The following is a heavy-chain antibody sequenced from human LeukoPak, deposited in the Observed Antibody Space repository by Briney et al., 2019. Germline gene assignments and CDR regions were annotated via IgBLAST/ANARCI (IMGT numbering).Heavy chain of an antibody. CDR2: IIPILGIA. V-gene: IGHV1-69*04. J-gene: IGHJ4*02. Sequence: SVKVSCKASLGTFSSYAISWVRQAPGQGLEWMGRIIPILGIANYAQKFQGRVTITADKSTSTAYMELSSLRSEDTAVYYCARVDTAMGIDYWGQGTLVTVSS. D-gene: IGHD5-18*01. CDR3: ARVDTAMGIDY. CDR1: LGTFSSYA.